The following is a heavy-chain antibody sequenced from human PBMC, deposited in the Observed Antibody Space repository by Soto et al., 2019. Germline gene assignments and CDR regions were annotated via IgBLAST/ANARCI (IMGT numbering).Heavy chain of an antibody. CDR2: ISHSGGT. CDR3: ARDNYYYGMDV. J-gene: IGHJ6*02. CDR1: GVSIGTCGYS. V-gene: IGHV4-30-2*01. Sequence: SETLSLTCDVSGVSIGTCGYSWSWIRRPPGKGLEWIGYISHSGGTHYNPSLKSRVTISVDRSNNQFSLRLSSVTAADTAVYYCARDNYYYGMDVWGQGTTVTVSS.